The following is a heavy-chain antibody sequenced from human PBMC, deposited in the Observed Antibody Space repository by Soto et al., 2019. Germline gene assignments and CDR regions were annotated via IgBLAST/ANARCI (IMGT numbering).Heavy chain of an antibody. CDR2: IYYSGST. D-gene: IGHD3-3*01. CDR1: GGSISSYY. V-gene: IGHV4-59*01. Sequence: PSETLSLTCTASGGSISSYYWSWIRQPPGKGLEWIGYIYYSGSTNYNPSLKSRVTISVDTSKNQFSLKLSSVTAADTAVYYCASHDFWSGYYTGSDYYYYMDVWGKGTTVTVSS. J-gene: IGHJ6*03. CDR3: ASHDFWSGYYTGSDYYYYMDV.